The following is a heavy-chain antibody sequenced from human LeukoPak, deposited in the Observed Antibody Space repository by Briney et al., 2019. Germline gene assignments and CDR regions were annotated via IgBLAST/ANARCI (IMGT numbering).Heavy chain of an antibody. V-gene: IGHV3-66*01. J-gene: IGHJ4*02. CDR3: ARDHDGYFDY. Sequence: GGSLRLSCAVSGFTVSSNYMSWVRQAPGKGLEWVSVIYSGGSTYYADSVKGRFTISRDNSKNTLYLQMNSLRAEDTAVYYCARDHDGYFDYWGQGTLVTVSS. D-gene: IGHD3-3*01. CDR1: GFTVSSNY. CDR2: IYSGGST.